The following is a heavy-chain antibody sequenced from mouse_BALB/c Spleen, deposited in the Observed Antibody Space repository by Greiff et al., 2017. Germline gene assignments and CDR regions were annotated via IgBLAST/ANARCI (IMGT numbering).Heavy chain of an antibody. Sequence: VQLQQSGPELVKPGASVKMSCKASGYTFTSYVMHWVKQKPGQGLEWIGYINPYNDGTKYNEKFKGKATLTSDKSSSPAYMELSSLTSEDSAVYYCARMITTTEYYFDYWGQGTTLTVSS. D-gene: IGHD2-4*01. CDR1: GYTFTSYV. CDR2: INPYNDGT. V-gene: IGHV1-14*01. J-gene: IGHJ2*01. CDR3: ARMITTTEYYFDY.